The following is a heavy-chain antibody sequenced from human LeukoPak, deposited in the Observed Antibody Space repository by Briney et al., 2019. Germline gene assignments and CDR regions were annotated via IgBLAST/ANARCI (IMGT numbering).Heavy chain of an antibody. CDR1: GFTLSSYE. D-gene: IGHD3-10*02. CDR3: AELGITMIGGV. CDR2: IEYSGSSA. Sequence: GGSLRLSCTVSGFTLSSYEMSWIRQAPGKGLEWVSSIEYSGSSAYYADSVKGRFTISRDDSKNTLYLQLNSLRAEDTAVYYCAELGITMIGGVWGKGATVAISS. J-gene: IGHJ6*01. V-gene: IGHV3-23*01.